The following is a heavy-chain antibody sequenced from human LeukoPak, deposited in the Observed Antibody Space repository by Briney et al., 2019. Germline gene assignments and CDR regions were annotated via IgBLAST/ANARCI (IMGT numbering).Heavy chain of an antibody. CDR3: ASGAGYCSSTSCYQFDY. Sequence: SETLSLTCAVYGGSFSGYYWSWIRQPPGKGLEWIGETNHSGSTNYNPSFKSRVTISVDTSKNQFSLKLSSVTAADTAVYYCASGAGYCSSTSCYQFDYWGQGTLVTVSS. J-gene: IGHJ4*02. V-gene: IGHV4-34*01. CDR1: GGSFSGYY. D-gene: IGHD2-2*03. CDR2: TNHSGST.